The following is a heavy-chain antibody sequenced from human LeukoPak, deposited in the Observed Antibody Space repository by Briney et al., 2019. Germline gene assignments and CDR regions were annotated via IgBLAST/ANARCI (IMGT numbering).Heavy chain of an antibody. Sequence: GESLRISCKGSGYRFTSYWISWVRQMPGKGLEWMGRIDPSDCYTNYSPSFQGHVTISADKSISTAYLQWSSLKASDTAMYYCARRALPPAYCGGDCFDAFDIWGQGTMVTVSS. V-gene: IGHV5-10-1*01. J-gene: IGHJ3*02. CDR3: ARRALPPAYCGGDCFDAFDI. CDR1: GYRFTSYW. D-gene: IGHD2-21*02. CDR2: IDPSDCYT.